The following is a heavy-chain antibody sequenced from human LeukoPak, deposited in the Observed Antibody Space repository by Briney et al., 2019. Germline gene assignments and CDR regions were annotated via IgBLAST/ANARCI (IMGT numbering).Heavy chain of an antibody. CDR1: GGSISSGGYS. Sequence: SQTLSLTGAVSGGSISSGGYSWSWIRQPPGKGLEWIGYIYHSGSTYYNPSLKSRVTISVDRSKNQFSLKLSSVTAADTAVYYCARDYYDSSGYYIPLGYWGQGTLVTVSS. V-gene: IGHV4-30-2*01. CDR2: IYHSGST. CDR3: ARDYYDSSGYYIPLGY. D-gene: IGHD3-22*01. J-gene: IGHJ4*02.